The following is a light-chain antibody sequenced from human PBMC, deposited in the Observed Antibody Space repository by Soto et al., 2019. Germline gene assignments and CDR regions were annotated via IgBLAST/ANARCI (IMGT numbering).Light chain of an antibody. V-gene: IGKV1-39*01. J-gene: IGKJ2*01. CDR2: TAS. Sequence: DIQMTQSPSSLSASVGDRVTITCRASQFSSTYINWYQQKPGKAPKLLIYTASTLQSGIPSRFSGSGSGTDFTLTISSLQPEDSATYYCQQSYNTPHTFGKGTKLEIK. CDR1: QFSSTY. CDR3: QQSYNTPHT.